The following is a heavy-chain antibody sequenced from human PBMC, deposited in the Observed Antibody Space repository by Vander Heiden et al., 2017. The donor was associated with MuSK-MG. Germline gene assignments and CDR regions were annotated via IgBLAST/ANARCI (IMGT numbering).Heavy chain of an antibody. V-gene: IGHV4-34*01. Sequence: QVQLQQWGAGLLKPSETLSLTCAVYGGSFSGYYWSWIRQPPGKGLEWIGEINHSGSTNYNPSLKSRVTISVDTSKNQVSLKLSSVTAADTAVYYCARVTPPYSSGWYFDLWGRGTLVTVSS. CDR2: INHSGST. CDR1: GGSFSGYY. J-gene: IGHJ2*01. CDR3: ARVTPPYSSGWYFDL. D-gene: IGHD6-19*01.